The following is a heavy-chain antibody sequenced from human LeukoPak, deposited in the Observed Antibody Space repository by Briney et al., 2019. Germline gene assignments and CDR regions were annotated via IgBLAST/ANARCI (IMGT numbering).Heavy chain of an antibody. D-gene: IGHD4-17*01. CDR1: GYTFTSND. V-gene: IGHV1-8*03. Sequence: ASVKVTCKASGYTFTSNDINWVRQAPGQGPEWMGWINPNSGDSGFAQKFRGRVTITRDTSISTAYMELSSLRSDDTAVYYCARHLRTTFDYWGQGTLVTVSS. J-gene: IGHJ4*02. CDR2: INPNSGDS. CDR3: ARHLRTTFDY.